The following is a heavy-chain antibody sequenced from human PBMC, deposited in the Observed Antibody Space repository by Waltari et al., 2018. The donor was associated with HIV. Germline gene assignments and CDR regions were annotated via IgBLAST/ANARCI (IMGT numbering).Heavy chain of an antibody. CDR2: ISVRSSHI. J-gene: IGHJ4*02. Sequence: EVQLVESGGALVQPGGSLRLSCAASGFSFSGYTMNWVRQAPGKGLGGISAISVRSSHIYDADSVKGRFTISRDNAKNSLYLQMNSLRAEDTAMYYCARTRRYESSYLYYIDNWGQGTLVTVSS. V-gene: IGHV3-48*01. CDR1: GFSFSGYT. CDR3: ARTRRYESSYLYYIDN. D-gene: IGHD5-12*01.